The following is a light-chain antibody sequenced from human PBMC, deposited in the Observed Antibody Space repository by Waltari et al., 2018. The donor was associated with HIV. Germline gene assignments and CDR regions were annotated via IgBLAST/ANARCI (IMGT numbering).Light chain of an antibody. CDR3: QAWGSSTSGV. CDR1: ELGDKY. CDR2: QDN. V-gene: IGLV3-1*01. J-gene: IGLJ3*02. Sequence: SYEVTQPHSVAVSPGQTASITCSGYELGDKYTCWYQQNPGQSPLLVIYQDNKRPSGIPERFSGSSSGHTATLTISGTLPMDEADYYCQAWGSSTSGVFGTGTKLTVL.